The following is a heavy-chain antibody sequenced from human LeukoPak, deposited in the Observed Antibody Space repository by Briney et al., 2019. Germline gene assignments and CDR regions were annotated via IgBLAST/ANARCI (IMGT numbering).Heavy chain of an antibody. Sequence: SETLSLTCAVYGGSFSGYYWSWIRQPPGKGLEWIGEINHSGSTNYNPSLKSRVTISVDTSKNQFSLRLTSVTAADTAVYFCATLVSTRYYFDYWGQGTLVTVSS. CDR1: GGSFSGYY. V-gene: IGHV4-34*01. CDR3: ATLVSTRYYFDY. D-gene: IGHD5/OR15-5a*01. CDR2: INHSGST. J-gene: IGHJ4*02.